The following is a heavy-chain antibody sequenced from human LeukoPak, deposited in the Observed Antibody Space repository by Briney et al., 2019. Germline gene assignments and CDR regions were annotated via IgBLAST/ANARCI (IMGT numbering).Heavy chain of an antibody. V-gene: IGHV5-51*01. CDR3: ARAWAAGSGSFYPFDY. CDR2: IYPGDSDT. Sequence: PGESLKISCKGSGYTFSSYWIGWVRQMPGKGLEWMGIIYPGDSDTRYSPSFQGQVTISADKSISNAYLQWNSLQASDTAMLYCARAWAAGSGSFYPFDYWGQGTLVTVSS. CDR1: GYTFSSYW. J-gene: IGHJ4*02. D-gene: IGHD3-10*01.